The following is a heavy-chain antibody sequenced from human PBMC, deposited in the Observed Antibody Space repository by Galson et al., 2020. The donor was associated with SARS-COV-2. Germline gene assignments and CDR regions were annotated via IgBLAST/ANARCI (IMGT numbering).Heavy chain of an antibody. J-gene: IGHJ4*02. CDR2: IIYGGYIT. Sequence: GGSLRLSCAASGFTFNIYAMSWVRQAPGKGLEWVSIIYGGYITSYADSVKGRFTISRDNSKKTLFLQMNSLRVEDTAVYYCAREGGLYCSGGRCNAEYWGLGTLVTVSS. CDR1: GFTFNIYA. CDR3: AREGGLYCSGGRCNAEY. D-gene: IGHD2-15*01. V-gene: IGHV3-23*03.